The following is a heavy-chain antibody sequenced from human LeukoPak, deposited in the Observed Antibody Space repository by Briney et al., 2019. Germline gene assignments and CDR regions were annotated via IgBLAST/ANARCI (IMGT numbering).Heavy chain of an antibody. CDR2: IRGSGGST. CDR1: GFTFSSYG. Sequence: SGGSLRLSCAASGFTFSSYGMSWVRQAPGKGLEWVSAIRGSGGSTYYADSVKGRFTISRGNSKNTLNLQMNSLRAEDTAVYYCAKNTIAAADLIDYWGQGTLVTVSS. J-gene: IGHJ4*02. D-gene: IGHD6-13*01. CDR3: AKNTIAAADLIDY. V-gene: IGHV3-23*01.